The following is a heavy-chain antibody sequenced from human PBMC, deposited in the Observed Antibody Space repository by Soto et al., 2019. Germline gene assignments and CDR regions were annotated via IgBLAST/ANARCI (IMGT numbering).Heavy chain of an antibody. CDR2: ISSSSSYI. V-gene: IGHV3-21*01. CDR1: GFTFSSYS. D-gene: IGHD3-22*01. J-gene: IGHJ4*02. CDR3: ARDYYYDSSGYYVRVPGY. Sequence: PGGSLRLSCAASGFTFSSYSMNWVRQAPGKGLEWVSSISSSSSYIYYADSVKGRFTISRDNAKNSLYLQMSSLRAEDTAVYYCARDYYYDSSGYYVRVPGYWGQGTLVTVSS.